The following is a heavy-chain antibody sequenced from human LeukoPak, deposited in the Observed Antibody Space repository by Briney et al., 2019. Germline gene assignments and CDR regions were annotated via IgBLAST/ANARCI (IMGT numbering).Heavy chain of an antibody. D-gene: IGHD4-23*01. CDR2: IYYSGST. CDR1: GGSISSYY. CDR3: ARTEGYGGNVEFDY. J-gene: IGHJ4*02. Sequence: SETLSLTCTVSGGSISSYYWSWIRQPPGKGLEWIGYIYYSGSTTYNPSLKSRVTISVDTSKNQFSLKLSSVTAADTAVYYCARTEGYGGNVEFDYWGQGTLVTVSS. V-gene: IGHV4-59*01.